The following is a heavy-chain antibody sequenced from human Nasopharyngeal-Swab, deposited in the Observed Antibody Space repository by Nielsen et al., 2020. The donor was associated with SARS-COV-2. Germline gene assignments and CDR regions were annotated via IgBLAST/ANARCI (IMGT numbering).Heavy chain of an antibody. V-gene: IGHV3-48*03. CDR1: GFTFNSYE. Sequence: GESLKISCAASGFTFNSYEMNWVRQAPGKGLEWVSYISSSGSTIYYADSVKGRFTISRDNAKNSLYLQMNSLRAEDTAVYYCARDKPGITIFGVVIGPFDYWGQGTLVTVSS. CDR2: ISSSGSTI. J-gene: IGHJ4*02. CDR3: ARDKPGITIFGVVIGPFDY. D-gene: IGHD3-3*01.